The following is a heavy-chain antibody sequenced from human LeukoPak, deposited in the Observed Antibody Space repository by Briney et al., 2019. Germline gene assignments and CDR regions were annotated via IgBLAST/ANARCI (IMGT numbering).Heavy chain of an antibody. J-gene: IGHJ4*02. Sequence: GGSLRLSCAASGFPFSAYAMSWVRQAPGKGLEWVSAISASGDTTYYADSVRDRFTISRDNSKNTLYLQMNSLRAGDTALYYCAKESLRGHSYGFDNWGQGTLVTVSS. CDR2: ISASGDTT. CDR3: AKESLRGHSYGFDN. V-gene: IGHV3-23*01. D-gene: IGHD5-18*01. CDR1: GFPFSAYA.